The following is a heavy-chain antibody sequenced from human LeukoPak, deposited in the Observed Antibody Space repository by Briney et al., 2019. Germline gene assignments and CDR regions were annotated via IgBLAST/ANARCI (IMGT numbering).Heavy chain of an antibody. J-gene: IGHJ4*02. D-gene: IGHD6-19*01. CDR3: ARVKRAYSSGWYGVDY. Sequence: SETLSLTCTVYGGSISSYYWSWIRQPPGKGLEWIGYIYYSGSTNYNPSLKSRVTISVDTSKNQFSLKLSSVTAADTAVYYCARVKRAYSSGWYGVDYWGQGTLVTVSS. CDR2: IYYSGST. V-gene: IGHV4-59*01. CDR1: GGSISSYY.